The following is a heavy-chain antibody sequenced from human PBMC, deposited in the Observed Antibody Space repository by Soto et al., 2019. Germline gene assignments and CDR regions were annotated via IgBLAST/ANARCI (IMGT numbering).Heavy chain of an antibody. D-gene: IGHD2-15*01. CDR1: GYTFTGYY. CDR2: INPNSGGT. Sequence: ASVKVSCKASGYTFTGYYMRWVRQAPGQGLEWMGWINPNSGGTNYAQKFQGWVTMTRDTSISTAYMELSRLRSDDTAVYYCARGNGGRVFYYGMDVWGQGTTVTVSS. V-gene: IGHV1-2*04. J-gene: IGHJ6*02. CDR3: ARGNGGRVFYYGMDV.